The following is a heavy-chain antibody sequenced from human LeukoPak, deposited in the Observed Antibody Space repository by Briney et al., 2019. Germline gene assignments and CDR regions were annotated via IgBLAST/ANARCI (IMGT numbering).Heavy chain of an antibody. J-gene: IGHJ4*02. CDR1: GYTFTSYD. CDR2: INAGRGNT. D-gene: IGHD3-16*02. CDR3: ARDGGYIDY. Sequence: ASVKVSCKASGYTFTSYDMHWVRQAPGQRLEWMGSINAGRGNTKYSQKFQGRVTITRDTYASTAYMELSSLRSEDAAVYYCARDGGYIDYWGQGTLVTVSS. V-gene: IGHV1-3*01.